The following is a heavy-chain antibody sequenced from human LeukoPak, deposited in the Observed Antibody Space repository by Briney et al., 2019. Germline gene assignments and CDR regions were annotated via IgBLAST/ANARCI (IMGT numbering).Heavy chain of an antibody. CDR2: ISNDGTDK. D-gene: IGHD3-22*01. CDR1: GFIFSSYG. V-gene: IGHV3-30*03. Sequence: GGSLRLSCAASGFIFSSYGIHWVRQAPGKGLEWVGVISNDGTDKYYADSVKGRFTISRDNSKNTLYLQMNSLRAEDTAVYYCARGGDTMIVVDPHTFDIWGQGTMVTVSS. J-gene: IGHJ3*02. CDR3: ARGGDTMIVVDPHTFDI.